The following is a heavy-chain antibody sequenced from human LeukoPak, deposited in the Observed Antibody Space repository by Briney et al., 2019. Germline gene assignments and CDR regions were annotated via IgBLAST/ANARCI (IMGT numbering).Heavy chain of an antibody. CDR3: AKDPQSSGWLTPFDY. J-gene: IGHJ4*02. V-gene: IGHV1-2*02. CDR1: GYTLTGHH. D-gene: IGHD6-19*01. Sequence: ASVKVSCKASGYTLTGHHVHWVRQAPGQGLEWMGWFNANSGATKYAQKFQGRVTMTRDTSIGTDYMELTSLISDDTAVYYCAKDPQSSGWLTPFDYWGQGTLVTVSS. CDR2: FNANSGAT.